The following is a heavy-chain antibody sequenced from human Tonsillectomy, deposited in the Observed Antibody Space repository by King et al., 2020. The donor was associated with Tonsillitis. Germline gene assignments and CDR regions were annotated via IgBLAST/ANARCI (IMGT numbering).Heavy chain of an antibody. CDR3: ARRIVADGYDAFDV. Sequence: QLQESSPGLVKPSGTLSLTCAVSGGTISSNNWWSWLRQPPGKGLEWSGEIYSSGSSGSTSYNPSLNSRVIISIDKSKNQLSLKLSSVTAADTAVYYCARRIVADGYDAFDVWGQGTMVTVSS. J-gene: IGHJ3*01. D-gene: IGHD5-24*01. V-gene: IGHV4-4*02. CDR2: IYSSGSSGST. CDR1: GGTISSNNW.